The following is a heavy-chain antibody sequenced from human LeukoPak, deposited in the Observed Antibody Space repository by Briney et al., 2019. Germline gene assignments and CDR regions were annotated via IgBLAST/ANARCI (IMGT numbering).Heavy chain of an antibody. Sequence: PGGSLRLSCAASGFTFSSYWMSWVRQAPGKGLEWVANIKQDGSEKYYVDSVKGRFTISRDNAKNSLYLQMNSLRAEDTAVYYCARDRVGYYYGSGSYSDFDYWGQGTLVTVSS. J-gene: IGHJ4*02. D-gene: IGHD3-10*01. V-gene: IGHV3-7*01. CDR3: ARDRVGYYYGSGSYSDFDY. CDR2: IKQDGSEK. CDR1: GFTFSSYW.